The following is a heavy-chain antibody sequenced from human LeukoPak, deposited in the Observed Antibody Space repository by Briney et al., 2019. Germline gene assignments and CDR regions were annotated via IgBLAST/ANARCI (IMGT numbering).Heavy chain of an antibody. CDR1: GGSISSYY. V-gene: IGHV4-59*01. CDR3: ARGRWLQLF. J-gene: IGHJ4*02. Sequence: SETLSLTCTVSGGSISSYYWSWIRQPPGKGLEWIGCIYYSGSTNYNPSFKSRVTISVDMAKNQFSLKLSSVTAADTAVYYCARGRWLQLFWGQGTLVTVSS. CDR2: IYYSGST. D-gene: IGHD5-24*01.